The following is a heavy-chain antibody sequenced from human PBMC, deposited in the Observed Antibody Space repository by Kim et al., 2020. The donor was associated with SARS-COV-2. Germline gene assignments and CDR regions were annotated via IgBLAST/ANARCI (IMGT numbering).Heavy chain of an antibody. D-gene: IGHD6-19*01. CDR3: AKCYGSSGSGVNYFDY. Sequence: SVKGRFTISRENSKDTLFLQMGSLRAEDTAVYYCAKCYGSSGSGVNYFDYWGQGTLVTVSS. V-gene: IGHV3-23*01. J-gene: IGHJ4*02.